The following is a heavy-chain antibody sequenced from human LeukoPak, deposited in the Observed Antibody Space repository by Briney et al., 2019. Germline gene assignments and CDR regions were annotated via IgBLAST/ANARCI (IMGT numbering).Heavy chain of an antibody. CDR2: ISSSSDTT. J-gene: IGHJ6*03. Sequence: PGGSLRLSCAASGFIFSTYSMNWVHQAPGKGLEWVSYISSSSDTTYYADSVKGRFTISRDNSKNTLLLQMNSLRAEDAAVYYCARQPIEYSSSSGNYYYYYMDVWGKGTTVTVSS. D-gene: IGHD6-6*01. CDR3: ARQPIEYSSSSGNYYYYYMDV. V-gene: IGHV3-48*01. CDR1: GFIFSTYS.